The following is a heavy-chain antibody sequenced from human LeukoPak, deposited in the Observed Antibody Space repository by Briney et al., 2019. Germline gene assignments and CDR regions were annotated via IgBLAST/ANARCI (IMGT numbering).Heavy chain of an antibody. Sequence: GGSLRLSCEGSGFSINGYAMSWVRQAPGKGLEWVAVTGGSDDNTHYADSVKGHFSSSRDTSENRLFLQMNSLRPDDSALYYCTKDLMTGFSSGWYLAYWGQGNLGSVSS. CDR3: TKDLMTGFSSGWYLAY. J-gene: IGHJ4*02. V-gene: IGHV3-23*01. CDR2: TGGSDDNT. D-gene: IGHD6-25*01. CDR1: GFSINGYA.